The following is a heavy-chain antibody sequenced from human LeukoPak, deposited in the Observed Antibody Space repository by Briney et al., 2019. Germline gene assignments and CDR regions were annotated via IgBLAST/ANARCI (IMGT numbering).Heavy chain of an antibody. Sequence: PGGSLRLSCAASGFTFSSYSMNWVRQAPGKGLEWVSSISSSSSYIYYADSVKGRFTIPRDNAKNSLYLQMNSLRAEDTAVYYCARDRRGSYYNVAYYYYMDVWGKGTTVTVSS. V-gene: IGHV3-21*01. CDR2: ISSSSSYI. CDR3: ARDRRGSYYNVAYYYYMDV. J-gene: IGHJ6*03. CDR1: GFTFSSYS. D-gene: IGHD3-10*01.